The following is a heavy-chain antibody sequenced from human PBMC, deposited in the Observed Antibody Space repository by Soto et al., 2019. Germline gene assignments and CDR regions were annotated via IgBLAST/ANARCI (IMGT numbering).Heavy chain of an antibody. J-gene: IGHJ4*02. CDR2: VSKSDYT. Sequence: GGSLRLSCAVSGFNFNNYGINWVRQAPGKGLEWVSSVSKSDYTYYSDSVKGRFTISRDNAKNSVSLQMNTLRAEDTAVYYCAREDSIIIPAVPDFWGQGTLVTVSS. CDR3: AREDSIIIPAVPDF. D-gene: IGHD2-2*01. CDR1: GFNFNNYG. V-gene: IGHV3-21*01.